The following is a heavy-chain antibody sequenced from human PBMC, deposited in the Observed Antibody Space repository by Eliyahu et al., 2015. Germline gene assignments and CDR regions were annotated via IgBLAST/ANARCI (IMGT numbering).Heavy chain of an antibody. V-gene: IGHV1-8*01. D-gene: IGHD6-6*01. CDR1: GYXFTSYD. CDR2: MNPNSGNT. J-gene: IGHJ6*02. Sequence: QVQLVQSGAEVKKPGASVKVSCKASGYXFTSYDINWVRQATGQGLEWMGWMNPNSGNTGYAQKFQGRVTMTRNTSISTAYMELSSLRSEDTAVYYCAAGIAARHYYYYYGMDVWGQGTTVTVSS. CDR3: AAGIAARHYYYYYGMDV.